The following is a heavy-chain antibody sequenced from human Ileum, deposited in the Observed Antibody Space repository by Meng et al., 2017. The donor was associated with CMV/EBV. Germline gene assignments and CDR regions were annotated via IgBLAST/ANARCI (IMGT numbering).Heavy chain of an antibody. D-gene: IGHD5-24*01. CDR2: IYPGDSDT. J-gene: IGHJ4*02. Sequence: GESLKISCTGSGYSFTSYWIGWVRQMPGKGLEWMGIIYPGDSDTRYSPSFQGQITITADKSISTAYLQWSSLKASDAAMYYCARSGGRLQRYYFDYWGPGTLVTVSS. CDR3: ARSGGRLQRYYFDY. V-gene: IGHV5-51*01. CDR1: GYSFTSYW.